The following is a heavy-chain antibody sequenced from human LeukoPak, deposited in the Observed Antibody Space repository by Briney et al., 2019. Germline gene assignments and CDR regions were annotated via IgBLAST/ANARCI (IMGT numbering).Heavy chain of an antibody. CDR1: GGTFSSYA. Sequence: ASVKVSCKASGGTFSSYAISWVRQAPGQGLEWMGWIIPILGIANYAQKFQGRVTITADKSTSTAYMELSSLRSEDTAVYYYAGDAFDIWGQGTMVTVSS. CDR2: IIPILGIA. J-gene: IGHJ3*02. V-gene: IGHV1-69*10. CDR3: AGDAFDI.